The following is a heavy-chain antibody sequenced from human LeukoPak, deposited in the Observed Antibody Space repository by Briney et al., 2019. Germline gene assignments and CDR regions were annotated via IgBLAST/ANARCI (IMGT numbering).Heavy chain of an antibody. CDR2: IIPIFGTA. J-gene: IGHJ5*02. Sequence: GASVKVSCKASGGTFSSCAISWVRQAPGQGLEWMGGIIPIFGTANYAQKFQGGVTITADESTSTAYMELSSLRSEDTAVYYCARVPGYSYATQKVWFDPWGQGTLVTVSS. D-gene: IGHD5-18*01. CDR1: GGTFSSCA. V-gene: IGHV1-69*13. CDR3: ARVPGYSYATQKVWFDP.